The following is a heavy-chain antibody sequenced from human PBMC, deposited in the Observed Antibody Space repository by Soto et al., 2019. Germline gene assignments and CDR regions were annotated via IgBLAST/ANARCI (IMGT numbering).Heavy chain of an antibody. CDR3: ATGGGSRGRFDN. CDR1: GFTFNSYV. Sequence: EVQLLESGGGLVQPGGSLRLSCVASGFTFNSYVMSWDRQAPGTGLEWVSLISDSGRTTYYSDSVKGRFTISRDTSKNTLYLQMNSLRAEDTAVYYCATGGGSRGRFDNWGQGTLVTVSS. J-gene: IGHJ4*02. D-gene: IGHD3-16*01. V-gene: IGHV3-23*01. CDR2: ISDSGRTT.